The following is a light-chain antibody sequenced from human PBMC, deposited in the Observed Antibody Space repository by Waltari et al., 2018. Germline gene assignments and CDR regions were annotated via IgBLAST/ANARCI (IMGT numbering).Light chain of an antibody. CDR2: EVS. CDR3: SSYTSSSTLGV. Sequence: QSALTQPASVSVSPGQSITIPCPGTSSDVGGYHYVSWYQQHPGKAPKLMIYEVSNRPSGVSNRFSGSKSGNTASLTISGLQAEDEADYYCSSYTSSSTLGVFGGGTKVTVL. CDR1: SSDVGGYHY. J-gene: IGLJ3*02. V-gene: IGLV2-14*01.